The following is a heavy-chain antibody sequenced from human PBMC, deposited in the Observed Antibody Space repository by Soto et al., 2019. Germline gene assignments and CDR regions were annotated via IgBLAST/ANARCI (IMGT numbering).Heavy chain of an antibody. V-gene: IGHV1-18*01. CDR1: GYTFTRYG. CDR2: MSADNGNT. CDR3: ARDSPPVDY. Sequence: ASGKVSCKASGYTFTRYGIRWVRQAPGQGIEWMGWMSADNGNTYYEKKIQGRVTMTTDTYTRKEYMELRSMRSDQTAVHSCARDSPPVDYWGQGTLVTVSS. J-gene: IGHJ4*02.